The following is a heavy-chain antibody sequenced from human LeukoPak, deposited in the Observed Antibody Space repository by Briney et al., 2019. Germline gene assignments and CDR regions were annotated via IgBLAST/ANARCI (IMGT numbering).Heavy chain of an antibody. CDR2: IIPLFGTA. CDR3: AREWSYESSGYFFYY. J-gene: IGHJ4*02. CDR1: GDTISRYG. Sequence: ASVKVSCKASGDTISRYGISWVRQAPGQGLEWMGGIIPLFGTANYAQKFQGRVTITADESTSTVYMELNSLRFEDTAVYYCAREWSYESSGYFFYYWGQGTLVTVSS. D-gene: IGHD3-22*01. V-gene: IGHV1-69*13.